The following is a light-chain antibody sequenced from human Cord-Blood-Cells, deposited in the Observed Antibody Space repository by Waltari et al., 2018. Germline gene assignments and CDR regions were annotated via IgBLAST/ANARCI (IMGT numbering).Light chain of an antibody. J-gene: IGKJ2*03. V-gene: IGKV1-39*01. CDR1: QSISSC. Sequence: IKMTQSPSSLSASVGDRVTIPCRASQSISSCLNWYQQKPGKAPKLLIYAASSLQSGVPSRFSGSGSGTDFTLTISSLQPEDFATYYCQQSDSTSYSFGQGTKLEIK. CDR2: AAS. CDR3: QQSDSTSYS.